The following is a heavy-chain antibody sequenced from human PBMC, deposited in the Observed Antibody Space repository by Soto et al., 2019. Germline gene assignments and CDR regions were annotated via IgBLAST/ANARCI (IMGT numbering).Heavy chain of an antibody. CDR2: IYHSGST. Sequence: QVQLQESGPGLVKPSGTLSLTCAVSSGSISSSNWWSWVRQPPGKGLEWIGEIYHSGSTNYNPSLKGRVTISVDKSKNQFSLKLSSVTAADTAVYYCAREYRVIDLDGAFDIWGQGTMVTVSS. V-gene: IGHV4-4*02. D-gene: IGHD3-22*01. J-gene: IGHJ3*02. CDR3: AREYRVIDLDGAFDI. CDR1: SGSISSSNW.